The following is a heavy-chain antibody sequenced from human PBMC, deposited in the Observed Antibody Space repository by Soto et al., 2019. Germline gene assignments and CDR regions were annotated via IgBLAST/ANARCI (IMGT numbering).Heavy chain of an antibody. Sequence: PGGSLRLSCAASGFTFSSYGMHWVRQAPGKGLEWVAVIWYDASKQFYAASVEGRFTISRDNSKAILYLQMNSLRAEDTAVYYCAAWAEGATEVHWGQGTQVTVSS. CDR3: AAWAEGATEVH. CDR2: IWYDASKQ. D-gene: IGHD2-15*01. V-gene: IGHV3-33*08. CDR1: GFTFSSYG. J-gene: IGHJ4*02.